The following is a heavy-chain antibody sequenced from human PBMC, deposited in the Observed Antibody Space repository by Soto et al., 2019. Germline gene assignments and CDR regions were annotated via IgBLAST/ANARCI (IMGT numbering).Heavy chain of an antibody. CDR3: AIGRTPGCGGVCPLDP. Sequence: VQLVESGGTVVQPGRSLRLSCAASGFTFSNFGIHWVRQAPGKGLEWVTLISYDGSGKLYADSVKGRFTISRDTSKYXVDLQMNSLTTEATAVSYCAIGRTPGCGGVCPLDPWGQGTLVTV. V-gene: IGHV3-30*03. D-gene: IGHD2-21*01. CDR1: GFTFSNFG. J-gene: IGHJ5*02. CDR2: ISYDGSGK.